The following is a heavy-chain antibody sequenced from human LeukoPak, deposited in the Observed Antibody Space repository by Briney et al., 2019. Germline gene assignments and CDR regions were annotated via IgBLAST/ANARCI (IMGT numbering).Heavy chain of an antibody. CDR2: IKPDGSDK. D-gene: IGHD3-16*01. CDR1: GFKFTSNW. CDR3: TAGALGY. V-gene: IGHV3-7*01. Sequence: PGGSLRLSCAAPGFKFTSNWMNWVRQAPGKGLQWVANIKPDGSDKYYVDSVKGRFTISRDNAKSSLYLQMNNLRPEDTAVYYCTAGALGYWGRGSLISVSS. J-gene: IGHJ4*02.